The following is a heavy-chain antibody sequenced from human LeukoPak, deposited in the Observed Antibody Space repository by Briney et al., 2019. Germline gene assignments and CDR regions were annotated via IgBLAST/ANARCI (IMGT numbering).Heavy chain of an antibody. V-gene: IGHV3-74*01. CDR2: INPDESDK. Sequence: GGSLRLSCAASRFTFSVHWMHWVRQAPGKGLEWVSRINPDESDKAYADSVKGRFTISRDNAKNSLYLQMNSLRAEDTAVYYCARESVGDSSGPIGGNAFDIWGQGTMVTVSS. CDR3: ARESVGDSSGPIGGNAFDI. CDR1: RFTFSVHW. D-gene: IGHD3-22*01. J-gene: IGHJ3*02.